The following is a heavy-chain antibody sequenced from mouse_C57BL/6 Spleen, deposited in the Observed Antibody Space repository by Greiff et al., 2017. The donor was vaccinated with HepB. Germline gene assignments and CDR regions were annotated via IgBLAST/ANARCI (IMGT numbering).Heavy chain of an antibody. CDR2: ISDGGSYT. CDR3: AREFWGYDGYSRDAMDY. V-gene: IGHV5-4*01. CDR1: GFTFSSYA. J-gene: IGHJ4*01. Sequence: EVQVVESGGGLVKPGGSLKLSCAASGFTFSSYAMSWVRQTPEKRLEWVATISDGGSYTYYPDNVKGRFTISRDNAKNNLYLQMSHLKSEDTAMYYCAREFWGYDGYSRDAMDYWGQGTSVTVSS. D-gene: IGHD2-3*01.